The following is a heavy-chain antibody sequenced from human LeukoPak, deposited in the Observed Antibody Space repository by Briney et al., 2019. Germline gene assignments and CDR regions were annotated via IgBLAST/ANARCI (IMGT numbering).Heavy chain of an antibody. V-gene: IGHV3-30*04. J-gene: IGHJ4*02. CDR3: ARDLMVRGVINISDY. CDR2: ISYDGSNK. Sequence: GGSLRLSCAASGFTFSSYAMHWVRQAPGKGLEWVAVISYDGSNKYYADSVKGQFTISRDNSKNTLYLQMNSLRAEDTAVYYCARDLMVRGVINISDYWGQGTLVTVSS. D-gene: IGHD3-10*01. CDR1: GFTFSSYA.